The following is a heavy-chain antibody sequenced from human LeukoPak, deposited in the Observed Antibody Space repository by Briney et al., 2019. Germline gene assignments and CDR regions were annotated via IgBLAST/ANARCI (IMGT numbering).Heavy chain of an antibody. CDR3: ARGPVGYCSSTSCYRGDYYYYYMDV. Sequence: PGGSLRLSCAASGFTFSSYWMSWGRQAPGKGLEGVANIKQDGSEKYYVDSVKGRFTISRDNAKNSLYLQMNSLRAEDTAVYYCARGPVGYCSSTSCYRGDYYYYYMDVWGKGTTVTVSS. D-gene: IGHD2-2*01. CDR2: IKQDGSEK. J-gene: IGHJ6*03. V-gene: IGHV3-7*01. CDR1: GFTFSSYW.